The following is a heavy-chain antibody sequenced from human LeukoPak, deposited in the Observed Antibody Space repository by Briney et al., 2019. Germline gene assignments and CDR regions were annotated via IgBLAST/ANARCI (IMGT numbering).Heavy chain of an antibody. J-gene: IGHJ4*02. Sequence: PGGSLRLSCAASGFSFSSYSMNWVRQAPGRGLEWISYISSGSRTIFYADSVKGRFTISRDNAKNSPYLLMNSLRADDTAVCYCARESITGDRDFDYWGQGALITVSS. CDR2: ISSGSRTI. CDR3: ARESITGDRDFDY. D-gene: IGHD7-27*01. CDR1: GFSFSSYS. V-gene: IGHV3-48*01.